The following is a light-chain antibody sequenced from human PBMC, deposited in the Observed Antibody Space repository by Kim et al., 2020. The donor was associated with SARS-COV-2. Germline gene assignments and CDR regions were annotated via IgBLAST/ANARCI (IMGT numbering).Light chain of an antibody. CDR2: GAS. Sequence: VSPVKRAALCSRASRSVSSNLAWYKKKPGQAPRILVFGASTRATGIPARFSGSGSGTEFTLTISSLQSEDFAMYYCQQYDYWPQTFGQGTKVDIK. J-gene: IGKJ1*01. CDR1: RSVSSN. V-gene: IGKV3-15*01. CDR3: QQYDYWPQT.